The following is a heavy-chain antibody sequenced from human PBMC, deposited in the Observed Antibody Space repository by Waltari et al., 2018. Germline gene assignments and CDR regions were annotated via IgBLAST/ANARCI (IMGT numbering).Heavy chain of an antibody. D-gene: IGHD6-19*01. CDR1: GRVFHIYA. Sequence: QLLESGGGLAQPGGSLRLSCAASGRVFHIYAMSWVRQSPGKGLEWVSGISSNGDTTYYADSVKGRFTISRDNSKNSLFLEMNNLRGDDTAIYYCVKSEISGWYVMDSWGQGTLVSVSS. V-gene: IGHV3-23*01. CDR3: VKSEISGWYVMDS. J-gene: IGHJ4*02. CDR2: ISSNGDTT.